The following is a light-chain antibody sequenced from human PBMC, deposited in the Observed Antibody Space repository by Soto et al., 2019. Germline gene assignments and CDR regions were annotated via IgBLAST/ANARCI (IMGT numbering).Light chain of an antibody. CDR1: QDIAIY. V-gene: IGKV1-9*01. Sequence: IQLTQSPSSLSSPLGDRVTLTCRASQDIAIYLAWYQQKPGEAPNLLIYAASTLHGGVPSRFSGSGSGTDFALTITSLQAEDFETYYCQQLRSYPSTFGGGTKVDIK. J-gene: IGKJ4*01. CDR3: QQLRSYPST. CDR2: AAS.